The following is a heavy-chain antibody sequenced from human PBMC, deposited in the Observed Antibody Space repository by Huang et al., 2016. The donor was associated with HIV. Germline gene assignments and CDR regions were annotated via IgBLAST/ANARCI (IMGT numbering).Heavy chain of an antibody. Sequence: EVQLVESGGGLVQPGGSLRLSCAASGFRISSYWMHWVRQAPGKGLGGVSRSNRDGSSTSYADSVKGRFTISRDNAKNTLYLQMNSLRAEDTAVYYCARDPRIQSWLNFFDYWGQGTLVSVSS. J-gene: IGHJ4*02. CDR1: GFRISSYW. CDR3: ARDPRIQSWLNFFDY. V-gene: IGHV3-74*01. D-gene: IGHD3-22*01. CDR2: SNRDGSST.